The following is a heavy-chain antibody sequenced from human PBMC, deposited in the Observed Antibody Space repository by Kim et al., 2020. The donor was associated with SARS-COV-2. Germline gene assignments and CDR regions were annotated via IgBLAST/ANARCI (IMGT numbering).Heavy chain of an antibody. J-gene: IGHJ2*01. CDR2: ITGSDSST. CDR3: ARRMTRNWYFDL. Sequence: GGSLRLSCVASGFTYITYAMSWVRQAPGKGLEWVSDITGSDSSTNYADSVKGRFTISRDNSKDTLYLQMNSLKAEDTAVYYCARRMTRNWYFDLWGHGTL. D-gene: IGHD2-8*01. V-gene: IGHV3-23*01. CDR1: GFTYITYA.